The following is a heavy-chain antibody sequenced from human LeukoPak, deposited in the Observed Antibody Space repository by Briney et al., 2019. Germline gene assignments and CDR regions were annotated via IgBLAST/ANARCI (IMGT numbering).Heavy chain of an antibody. J-gene: IGHJ4*02. CDR2: IYYSGST. Sequence: NPSETLSLTCTVSGGSIRSYYWSWIRQPPGKGLEWIGYIYYSGSTDYNPSLKSRVTISVDTSKNQFSLKLSSVTAADTAVYYCARLTYGSGSYYFDYWGQGTLVTVSS. CDR1: GGSIRSYY. D-gene: IGHD3-10*01. CDR3: ARLTYGSGSYYFDY. V-gene: IGHV4-59*01.